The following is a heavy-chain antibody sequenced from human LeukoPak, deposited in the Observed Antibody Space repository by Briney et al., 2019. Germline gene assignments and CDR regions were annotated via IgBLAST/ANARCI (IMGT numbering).Heavy chain of an antibody. CDR1: GFTFSNAW. Sequence: GGSLRLSCAASGFTFSNAWMSWVRQAPGKGLEWVGRIKSKTDGGTTDYAAPVKGRFTISRDDSKNTLYLQMSSLRAEDTAVYYCAKDVGEVMFDYWGQGTLVTVSS. CDR2: IKSKTDGGTT. D-gene: IGHD1-26*01. V-gene: IGHV3-15*01. J-gene: IGHJ4*02. CDR3: AKDVGEVMFDY.